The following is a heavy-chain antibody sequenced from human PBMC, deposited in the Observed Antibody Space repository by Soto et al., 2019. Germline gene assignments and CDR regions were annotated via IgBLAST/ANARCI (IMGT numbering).Heavy chain of an antibody. D-gene: IGHD3-3*01. V-gene: IGHV1-8*01. CDR2: MDPNSGST. Sequence: ASVNVSCKPSGYTFTTYDINWVRQAPGQGLEWLGWMDPNSGSTGYAQNFQGRITITRNISRNTAHMELSSLQSEDTAVYYCARERKFDFWRKGLDVWGQGTPVTVSS. CDR1: GYTFTTYD. CDR3: ARERKFDFWRKGLDV. J-gene: IGHJ6*01.